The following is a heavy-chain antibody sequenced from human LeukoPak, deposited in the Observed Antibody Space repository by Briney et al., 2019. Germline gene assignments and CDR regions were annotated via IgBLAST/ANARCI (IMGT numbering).Heavy chain of an antibody. CDR3: ARSRDTIGTTFDY. V-gene: IGHV1-2*02. CDR2: INPNSGTA. CDR1: GYSFSAHY. Sequence: GASVTVSCKASGYSFSAHYMHWVRQAPGQGLEWMGWINPNSGTANFAQEFQGRVTMTRDTSTSTAYMELTILSSDDTALYYCARSRDTIGTTFDYWGQGTLVTVSS. D-gene: IGHD3-10*01. J-gene: IGHJ4*02.